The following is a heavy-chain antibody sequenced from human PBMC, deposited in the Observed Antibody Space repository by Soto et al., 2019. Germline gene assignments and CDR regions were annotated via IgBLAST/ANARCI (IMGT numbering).Heavy chain of an antibody. CDR2: LSGSGIGK. CDR3: TTGVAARAIDY. CDR1: GFSVTSYA. V-gene: IGHV3-23*01. Sequence: PGGSLRLSXAASGFSVTSYAMSWLRQAPGKGLEWVSVLSGSGIGKDYADSVKGRFTISRDNSRNTLYLQMNSLKTEDTAVYYCTTGVAARAIDYWGQGTLVTVSS. D-gene: IGHD6-6*01. J-gene: IGHJ4*02.